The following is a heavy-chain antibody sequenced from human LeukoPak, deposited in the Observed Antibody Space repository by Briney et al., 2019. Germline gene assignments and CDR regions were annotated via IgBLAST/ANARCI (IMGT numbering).Heavy chain of an antibody. CDR1: GFTFSSYW. CDR2: IKQDGSKK. J-gene: IGHJ4*02. V-gene: IGHV3-7*03. CDR3: ARDHYDILTGPDY. D-gene: IGHD3-9*01. Sequence: GGSLRLSCAASGFTFSSYWMSWVRQAPGKGLEWVANIKQDGSKKYYVDSVKGRFTISRDNAKNSLYLQMNSLRAEDTAVYYCARDHYDILTGPDYWGQGTLVTVSS.